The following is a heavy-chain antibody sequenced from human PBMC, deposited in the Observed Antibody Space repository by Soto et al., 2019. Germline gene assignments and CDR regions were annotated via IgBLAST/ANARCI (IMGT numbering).Heavy chain of an antibody. CDR3: ARHGDMTVVADAFDI. CDR2: IDPSDSYS. Sequence: GESLKISCRGSGYSFTTYWISWVRQMPGKGLEWMGRIDPSDSYSNNSPSFQGHVTISADKSISTAYLQWSSLKASDTAIYYCARHGDMTVVADAFDIWGQGTMVT. J-gene: IGHJ3*02. V-gene: IGHV5-10-1*01. CDR1: GYSFTTYW. D-gene: IGHD3-22*01.